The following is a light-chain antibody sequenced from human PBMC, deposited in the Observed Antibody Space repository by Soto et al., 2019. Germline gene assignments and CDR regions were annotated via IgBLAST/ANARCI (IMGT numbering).Light chain of an antibody. CDR3: KQYNTYPWT. J-gene: IGKJ1*01. V-gene: IGKV1-5*01. CDR2: DAS. Sequence: IQMTQSPTTLSASVGDRVTITCRASQSISSYLNWYQQKPGKAPKLLIYDASSLESGVPSRFSGSGSGTELTLTISSLQPDDFATYYCKQYNTYPWTFGQGTKVDI. CDR1: QSISSY.